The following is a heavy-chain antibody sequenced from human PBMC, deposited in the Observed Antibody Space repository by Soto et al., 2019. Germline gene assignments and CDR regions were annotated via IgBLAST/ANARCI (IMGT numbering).Heavy chain of an antibody. Sequence: DVQLVESGGGLVRPGGSLRLSCGVSEFMFSGYSMNWVRQAPGKGLEWLSYICGRSQTIYYADSVKGRFTISRDNAKNSLYLQMDSLRDGDTAVYFCAREDIMGTRSFDYWGQGTLVTVSS. CDR3: AREDIMGTRSFDY. D-gene: IGHD5-12*01. V-gene: IGHV3-48*02. J-gene: IGHJ4*02. CDR2: ICGRSQTI. CDR1: EFMFSGYS.